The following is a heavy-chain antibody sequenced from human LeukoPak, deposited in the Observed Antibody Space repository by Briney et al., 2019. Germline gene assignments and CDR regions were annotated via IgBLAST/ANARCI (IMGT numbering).Heavy chain of an antibody. V-gene: IGHV3-64D*06. CDR3: VKGRYCSPSNCFDAFDI. D-gene: IGHD2-2*01. J-gene: IGHJ3*02. CDR2: ISSSGGST. CDR1: GFTFSSYA. Sequence: GGSLRLSCSASGFTFSSYAMHWVRQAPGKGLEYVSTISSSGGSTYYADSLKGRFTISRDNSKNTLFLQMSSLRVEDTAVYYCVKGRYCSPSNCFDAFDIWGQGTMVTASS.